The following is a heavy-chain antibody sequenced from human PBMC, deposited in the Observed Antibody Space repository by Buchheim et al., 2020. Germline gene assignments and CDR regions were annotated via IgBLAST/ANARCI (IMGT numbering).Heavy chain of an antibody. Sequence: QVQLVESGGGVVQSGGSLRLTCAASGFRFSGYAMHWVRQAPGKGLEWVALIWYDRSKKYYADSVNGRFTISRDNSKYTVFLEMNSLRAEGTAVYYCARGGDASGYYSFDYWGQGTL. J-gene: IGHJ4*02. CDR2: IWYDRSKK. CDR1: GFRFSGYA. V-gene: IGHV3-33*01. D-gene: IGHD3-3*01. CDR3: ARGGDASGYYSFDY.